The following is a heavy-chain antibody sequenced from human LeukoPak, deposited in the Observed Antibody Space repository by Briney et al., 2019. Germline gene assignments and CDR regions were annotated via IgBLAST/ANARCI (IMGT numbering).Heavy chain of an antibody. V-gene: IGHV1-18*04. CDR2: ISAYNGNT. CDR1: GYTFTSYG. J-gene: IGHJ4*02. CDR3: ERAWGYDILTGPYYFDY. D-gene: IGHD3-9*01. Sequence: GASVKVSCKASGYTFTSYGISWVRQAPGQGLEWMGWISAYNGNTNYAQKLQGRVTMTTDTSTSTAYMELRSLRSDDTAVYYCERAWGYDILTGPYYFDYWGQGTLVTVSS.